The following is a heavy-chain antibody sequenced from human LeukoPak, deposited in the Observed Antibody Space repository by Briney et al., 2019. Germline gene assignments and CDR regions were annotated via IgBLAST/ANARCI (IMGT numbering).Heavy chain of an antibody. CDR2: ISPNGVIT. D-gene: IGHD5-24*01. J-gene: IGHJ4*02. Sequence: PGGSLRLSRAASGFTFSSYAMNWVRQAPGKGLEWVSGISPNGVITYYADSVKGRFTISRDNSKGTVYLQMNSLRPEDTAVYYCAKDDAWLQYGDWGRGTLVTVSS. V-gene: IGHV3-23*01. CDR3: AKDDAWLQYGD. CDR1: GFTFSSYA.